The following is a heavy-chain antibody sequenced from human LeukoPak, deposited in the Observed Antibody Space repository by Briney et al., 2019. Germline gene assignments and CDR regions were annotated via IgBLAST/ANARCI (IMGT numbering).Heavy chain of an antibody. CDR2: FDPEDGET. D-gene: IGHD1-26*01. J-gene: IGHJ2*01. Sequence: ASVKVSCKFSGYTLTELSMHWVRQAPGKGLEWMGGFDPEDGETIYAQKFPGRVTMTEDTSTDTAYMELSSLRSEDTAVYYCARDLGGRRGGWYFDLWGRGTLVTVSS. CDR3: ARDLGGRRGGWYFDL. V-gene: IGHV1-24*01. CDR1: GYTLTELS.